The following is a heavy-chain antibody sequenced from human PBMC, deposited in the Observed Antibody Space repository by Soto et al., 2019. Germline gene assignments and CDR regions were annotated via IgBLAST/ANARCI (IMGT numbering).Heavy chain of an antibody. D-gene: IGHD1-26*01. Sequence: SVKVSCKASGGTFSSYAISWVRQAPGQGLEWMGGIIPIFGTANYAQKFQGRVTITADESTSTAYMELSSLRSEDTAVYYCARDKTSGRYPKRFDYWGQGTLVTVSS. CDR1: GGTFSSYA. CDR3: ARDKTSGRYPKRFDY. J-gene: IGHJ4*02. CDR2: IIPIFGTA. V-gene: IGHV1-69*13.